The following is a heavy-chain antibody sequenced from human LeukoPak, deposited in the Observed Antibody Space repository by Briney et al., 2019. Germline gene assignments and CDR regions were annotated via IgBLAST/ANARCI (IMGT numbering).Heavy chain of an antibody. CDR3: AGGCSGGSCFRGSWFDP. CDR1: GYSISSGYY. J-gene: IGHJ5*02. V-gene: IGHV4-38-2*01. Sequence: SETLSLTCAVSGYSISSGYYWGWFRQPPGEGLEWIGSIYHTGSTYYNPSLKNRVTISIDTSKNHFSLKLSSVTAADTAVYYCAGGCSGGSCFRGSWFDPWGQGTLVTVSS. CDR2: IYHTGST. D-gene: IGHD2-15*01.